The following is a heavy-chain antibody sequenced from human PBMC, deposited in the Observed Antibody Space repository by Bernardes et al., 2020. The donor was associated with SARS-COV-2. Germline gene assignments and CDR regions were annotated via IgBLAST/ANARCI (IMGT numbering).Heavy chain of an antibody. CDR3: ATGSAVIRRHWFDP. V-gene: IGHV1-24*01. Sequence: ASVKVSCKVSGYTLTDLSMHWVRQAPGKGLEWMGGFDPEDGETIYAQKFQGRVTMTEDTSTDTAYMELSSLRSEDTAVYYCATGSAVIRRHWFDPWGQGTLVTVSS. CDR2: FDPEDGET. CDR1: GYTLTDLS. D-gene: IGHD1-26*01. J-gene: IGHJ5*02.